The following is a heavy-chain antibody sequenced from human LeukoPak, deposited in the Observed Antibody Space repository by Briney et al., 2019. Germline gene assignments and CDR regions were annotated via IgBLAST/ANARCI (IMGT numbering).Heavy chain of an antibody. CDR3: AREVSGDGYSSFDL. CDR2: FWSGGST. D-gene: IGHD5-24*01. Sequence: GGSLRLSCEVSGLIVSSNHMIWVRQAPGKGLEWVSVFWSGGSTNYADSVKGRFITPRDSSKNTLYLQMNSLRAEDTAVYYCAREVSGDGYSSFDLWGLGILVTVSS. CDR1: GLIVSSNH. J-gene: IGHJ4*02. V-gene: IGHV3-66*01.